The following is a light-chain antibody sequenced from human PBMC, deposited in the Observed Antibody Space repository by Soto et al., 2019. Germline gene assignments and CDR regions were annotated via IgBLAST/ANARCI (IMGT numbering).Light chain of an antibody. CDR3: NSYTSSSTSYV. CDR1: SSDVGGYNF. V-gene: IGLV2-14*03. CDR2: DVS. Sequence: QSVLTQPASVSGSPVQSITISCTGTSSDVGGYNFVSWYQQHPGKAPKLLIYDVSDRPSGVSNRFSGSKSGNTASLTISGLQAEDEADYYCNSYTSSSTSYVFGSVTKVTVL. J-gene: IGLJ1*01.